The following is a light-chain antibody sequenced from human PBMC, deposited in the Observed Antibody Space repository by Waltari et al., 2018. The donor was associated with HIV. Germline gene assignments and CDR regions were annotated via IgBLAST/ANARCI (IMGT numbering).Light chain of an antibody. J-gene: IGKJ4*01. CDR1: HTITTT. CDR3: QQSYTTVT. CDR2: DAS. V-gene: IGKV1-39*01. Sequence: IQMTQSPSSLSASVGARVTIACRASHTITTTLNWYQHEPGKAPKVLIYDASSLQTGVPSRFSGSGSGTDFTLTICGLQPYDFATYYRQQSYTTVTFGGGTKVEIK.